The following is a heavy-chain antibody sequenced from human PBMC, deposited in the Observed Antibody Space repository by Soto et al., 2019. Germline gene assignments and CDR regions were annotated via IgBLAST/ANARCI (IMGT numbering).Heavy chain of an antibody. D-gene: IGHD6-19*01. V-gene: IGHV3-15*01. CDR2: IKKRADGGTT. CDR3: RTQWLD. J-gene: IGHJ4*02. Sequence: EVQLVESGGGLVRPGGSLRLSCAASGFTFSDAWMSWVRQAPGKGLEWVGLIKKRADGGTTEYAAPVKGRFTISRDDSKNTLYLQMSSLKTEDTAMYYCRTQWLDWGQGTLVTVSS. CDR1: GFTFSDAW.